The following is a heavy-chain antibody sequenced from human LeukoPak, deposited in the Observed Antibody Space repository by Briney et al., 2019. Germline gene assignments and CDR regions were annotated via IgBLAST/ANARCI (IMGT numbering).Heavy chain of an antibody. CDR1: GFTVSSNS. D-gene: IGHD3-10*01. CDR3: ASLSYYYGSGSS. J-gene: IGHJ5*02. Sequence: GGSLRLSCTVSGFTVSSNSMSWVRQAPGKGLEWVSFIYSDNTHYSDSVKGRFTISRDNSKNTLYLQMNSLRAEDTAVYYCASLSYYYGSGSSWGQGTLVTVSS. CDR2: IYSDNT. V-gene: IGHV3-53*01.